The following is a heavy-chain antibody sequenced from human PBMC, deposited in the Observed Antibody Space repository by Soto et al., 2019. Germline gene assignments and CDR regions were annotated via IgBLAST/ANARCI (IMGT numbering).Heavy chain of an antibody. CDR3: ARPILFYYDSSGQSAWFDP. D-gene: IGHD3-22*01. V-gene: IGHV1-69*12. Sequence: QVPLVQSGAEVKKPGSSVKVSCKASGGTFSSYSISWVRQAPGQGLEWMGGIIPIFGTANYAQKFQGRVTITADESTSTAYMELSSLRSEDTAVYYCARPILFYYDSSGQSAWFDPWGQGTLVTVSS. CDR2: IIPIFGTA. J-gene: IGHJ5*02. CDR1: GGTFSSYS.